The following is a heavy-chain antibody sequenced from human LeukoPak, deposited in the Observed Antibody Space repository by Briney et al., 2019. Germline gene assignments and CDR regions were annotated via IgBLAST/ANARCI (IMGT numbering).Heavy chain of an antibody. J-gene: IGHJ4*02. D-gene: IGHD6-25*01. Sequence: GGSLRLSCGASGFSFSKYAMTWVRQAPGKGLEWVSAIGEDGISTSYAGPVKGRFTISRDNSKNTLFLQMSRLRVEDTAVYYCTKDLSASDWGQGIQVTVSS. CDR2: IGEDGIST. CDR1: GFSFSKYA. CDR3: TKDLSASD. V-gene: IGHV3-23*01.